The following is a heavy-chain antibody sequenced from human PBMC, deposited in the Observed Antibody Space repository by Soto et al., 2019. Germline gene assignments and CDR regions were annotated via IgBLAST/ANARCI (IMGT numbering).Heavy chain of an antibody. V-gene: IGHV5-10-1*01. CDR2: IDPSDSYT. CDR3: ARIKFLEDYYYYYGMDV. J-gene: IGHJ6*02. CDR1: GYSFTSYW. D-gene: IGHD3-3*01. Sequence: GESLKISCKGSGYSFTSYWISWVRQMPGKGLEWMGRIDPSDSYTNYSPSFQGHVTISADKSISTAYLQWSSLKASDTAMYYCARIKFLEDYYYYYGMDVWGQGTAVTVSS.